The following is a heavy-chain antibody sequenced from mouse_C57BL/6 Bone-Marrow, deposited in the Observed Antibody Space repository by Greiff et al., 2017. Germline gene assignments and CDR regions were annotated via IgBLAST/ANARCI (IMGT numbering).Heavy chain of an antibody. CDR2: IYPGSGST. J-gene: IGHJ2*01. CDR1: GYTFTSYW. Sequence: QVQLQQPGAELVKPGASVKMSCTASGYTFTSYWITWVKQRPGQGLEWIGDIYPGSGSTNYNEKFKGKATLTIDTSSSTTYLQLSSLTSEDAAVYYYANSWGTYYCDYWGQGTTLTVSS. V-gene: IGHV1-55*01. CDR3: ANSWGTYYCDY. D-gene: IGHD3-1*01.